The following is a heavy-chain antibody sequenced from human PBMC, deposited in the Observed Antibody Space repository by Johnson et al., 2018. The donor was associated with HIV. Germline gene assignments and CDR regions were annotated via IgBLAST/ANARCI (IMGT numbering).Heavy chain of an antibody. D-gene: IGHD3-3*01. CDR2: ISYDGSNQ. CDR1: GFTFHSYA. V-gene: IGHV3-30*04. Sequence: QVQLVESGGGVVQPGRSLRLSCVASGFTFHSYAMHWVRQAPGKGLEWVAVISYDGSNQYYADSVKGRFTISRDNSKNTVFLQMNSLRPEDTAMYYCAAYYDFWSGSYTSGFDIWGQGTMVTVSS. J-gene: IGHJ3*02. CDR3: AAYYDFWSGSYTSGFDI.